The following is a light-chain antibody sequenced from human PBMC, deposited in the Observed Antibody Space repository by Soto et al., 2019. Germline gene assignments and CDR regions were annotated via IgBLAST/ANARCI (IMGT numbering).Light chain of an antibody. CDR1: NIGSKS. V-gene: IGLV3-21*04. Sequence: SYELTQPPSVSVAPGKTARITCGGNNIGSKSGHWYQQKPGQAPVLVIYYDSDRPSGIPERFSGSNSGNTATLTISSVEAADEADYYYQVWDSSSDHVVFGGGTKLTVL. CDR3: QVWDSSSDHVV. CDR2: YDS. J-gene: IGLJ2*01.